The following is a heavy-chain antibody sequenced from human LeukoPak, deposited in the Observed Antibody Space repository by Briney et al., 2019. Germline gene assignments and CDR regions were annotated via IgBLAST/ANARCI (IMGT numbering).Heavy chain of an antibody. Sequence: GESLKISCKASGYSFTSHWIGWVRQMPGKGLEWRGIIYPGDSDTRYSPSFQGQVTISADKSISTAYLQWSSLKASDSAMYYCARFEVNHEDSSSFYYFDHWGQGTLVTVSS. J-gene: IGHJ4*02. CDR2: IYPGDSDT. CDR1: GYSFTSHW. V-gene: IGHV5-51*01. CDR3: ARFEVNHEDSSSFYYFDH. D-gene: IGHD3-22*01.